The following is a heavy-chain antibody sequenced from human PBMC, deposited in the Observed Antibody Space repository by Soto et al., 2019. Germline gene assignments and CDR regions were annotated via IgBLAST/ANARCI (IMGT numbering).Heavy chain of an antibody. CDR3: ARDKLRSIASAPFDY. CDR1: RFTFSRYE. Sequence: GGSLRLSCAASRFTFSRYEMNWVRQAPGKGLEWVASISSSGTSIYYADSVKGRFSISRDNDKNSVYLAMNSLRVDDTAVYYCARDKLRSIASAPFDYWGQGTLVTVSS. D-gene: IGHD6-13*01. CDR2: ISSSGTSI. J-gene: IGHJ4*02. V-gene: IGHV3-48*03.